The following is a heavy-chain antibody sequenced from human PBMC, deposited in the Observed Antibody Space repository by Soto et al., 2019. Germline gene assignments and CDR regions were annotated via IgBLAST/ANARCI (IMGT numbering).Heavy chain of an antibody. J-gene: IGHJ4*02. D-gene: IGHD2-2*01. CDR1: GFAFSSYA. Sequence: EVQLVDSGGGLVQPGGSLRLSCVASGFAFSSYAMIWVRQAPGKGLEWVSSISSSSTYIYSADSVKGRFTTSRDNAKNSLYLQMNTLRAEGTAVYYCARGNCSSTTCSLNLYYFDFWGQGTLVTVSS. CDR3: ARGNCSSTTCSLNLYYFDF. CDR2: ISSSSTYI. V-gene: IGHV3-21*01.